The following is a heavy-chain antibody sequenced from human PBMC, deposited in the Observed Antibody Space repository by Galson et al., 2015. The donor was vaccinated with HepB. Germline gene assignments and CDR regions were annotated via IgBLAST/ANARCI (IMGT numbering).Heavy chain of an antibody. Sequence: QVQLQESGPGLVKPSETLSLTCTVSGGSISSYYWSWIRQPPGKGLEWIGYIYYSGSTNYNPSLKSRVTISVDTSKNQFSLKLSSVTAADTAVYYCARNDYGGNTDDYWGQGTLVTVSS. CDR2: IYYSGST. D-gene: IGHD4-23*01. CDR1: GGSISSYY. CDR3: ARNDYGGNTDDY. J-gene: IGHJ4*02. V-gene: IGHV4-59*01.